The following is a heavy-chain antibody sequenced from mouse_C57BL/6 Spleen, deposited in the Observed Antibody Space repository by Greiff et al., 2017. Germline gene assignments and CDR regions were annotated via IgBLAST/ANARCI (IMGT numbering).Heavy chain of an antibody. Sequence: QVQLKQPGAELVMPGASVKLSCKASGYTFTSYWMHWVKQRPGQGLEWIGEIDPSDSYTNYNQKFKGKSTLTVDKSSSTAYMQLSSLTSEDSAVYYCARIGIYYYGLDYWGQGTSVTVSS. CDR1: GYTFTSYW. CDR3: ARIGIYYYGLDY. V-gene: IGHV1-69*01. J-gene: IGHJ4*01. D-gene: IGHD2-14*01. CDR2: IDPSDSYT.